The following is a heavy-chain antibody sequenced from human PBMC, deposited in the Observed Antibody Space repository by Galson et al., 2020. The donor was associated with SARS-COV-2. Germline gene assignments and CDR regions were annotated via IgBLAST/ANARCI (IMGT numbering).Heavy chain of an antibody. J-gene: IGHJ4*02. D-gene: IGHD3-9*01. CDR2: INHSGST. V-gene: IGHV4-34*01. CDR3: ASSPVRYFDWLFHTDVPYYFDY. CDR1: GGSFSGYY. Sequence: SETLSLTCAVYGGSFSGYYWRWIRQPPGKGLEWIGEINHSGSTNYNPSLKSRVTISVDTSKNQFSLKLSFVTAADTAVYYCASSPVRYFDWLFHTDVPYYFDYWGQGTLVTVSS.